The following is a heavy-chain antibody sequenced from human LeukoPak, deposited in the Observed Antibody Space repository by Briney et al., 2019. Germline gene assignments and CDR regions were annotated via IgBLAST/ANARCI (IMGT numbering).Heavy chain of an antibody. V-gene: IGHV4-59*08. CDR1: GGSISSYY. D-gene: IGHD3-10*01. CDR3: ARLAAGYYGYDY. J-gene: IGHJ4*02. Sequence: PSETLSPTCTVSGGSISSYYWSWIRQPPGKGLEWIGYIYYSGSTNYNPSLKSRVTISVDTPKNQFSLKLSSVTAADTAVYYCARLAAGYYGYDYWGQGTLVTVSS. CDR2: IYYSGST.